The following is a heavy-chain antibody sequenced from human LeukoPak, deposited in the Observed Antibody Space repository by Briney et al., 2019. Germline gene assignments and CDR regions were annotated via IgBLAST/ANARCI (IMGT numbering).Heavy chain of an antibody. CDR1: GGSFSGYY. CDR2: INHRGGT. J-gene: IGHJ5*02. CDR3: ARGGSSGWDYWFDP. Sequence: SESLSLTCAVYGGSFSGYYWRWVRPPPGEGLEWVGEINHRGGTNYNPSLKGRVTISVDTSKNQFSLKLSSVTAADTAVYYGARGGSSGWDYWFDPWGQGTLVTVSS. V-gene: IGHV4-34*01. D-gene: IGHD6-19*01.